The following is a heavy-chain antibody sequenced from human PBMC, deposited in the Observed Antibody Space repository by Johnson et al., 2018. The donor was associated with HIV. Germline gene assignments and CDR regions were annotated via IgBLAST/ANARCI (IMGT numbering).Heavy chain of an antibody. CDR3: ARRSGTWDAFDI. CDR2: IGTAGDT. D-gene: IGHD1-26*01. CDR1: GFTFSSYD. J-gene: IGHJ3*02. V-gene: IGHV3-13*01. Sequence: VQLVESGGGLVQPGGSLILSCAASGFTFSSYDMHWVRQATGKGLEWVSAIGTAGDTYYPGSVKGRFTISRDNAKNSLHLHMNSLRAEDTALYYCARRSGTWDAFDIWGQGTMVTVSS.